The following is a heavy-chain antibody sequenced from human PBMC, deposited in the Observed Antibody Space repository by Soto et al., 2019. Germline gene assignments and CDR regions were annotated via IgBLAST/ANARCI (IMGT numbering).Heavy chain of an antibody. CDR1: GFTVSSNY. V-gene: IGHV3-53*01. CDR2: IYSGGST. J-gene: IGHJ6*02. D-gene: IGHD3-22*01. CDR3: AREVGDSSGYYYYCGMDV. Sequence: PGGSLRLSCAASGFTVSSNYMSWVRQAPGKGLEWVSVIYSGGSTYYADSVKGRFTISRDNSKNTLYLQMNSLRAEDTAVYYCAREVGDSSGYYYYCGMDVWGQGTTVTVSS.